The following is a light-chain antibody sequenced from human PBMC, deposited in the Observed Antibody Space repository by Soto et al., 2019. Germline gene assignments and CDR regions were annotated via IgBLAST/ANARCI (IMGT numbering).Light chain of an antibody. CDR1: SSNIGSNT. V-gene: IGLV1-44*01. Sequence: QSVLTQPPSASGTPGQRVTISCSGSSSNIGSNTVNWYQQLPGTAPKLLIYSNNQRPSGVPDRFPGSKSGTSASLAISGLQSEDEADYYCAAWDDSLNGLYVFGTGTQLTVL. J-gene: IGLJ1*01. CDR3: AAWDDSLNGLYV. CDR2: SNN.